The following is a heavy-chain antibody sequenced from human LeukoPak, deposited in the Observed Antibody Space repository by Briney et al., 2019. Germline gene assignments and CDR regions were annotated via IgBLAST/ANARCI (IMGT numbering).Heavy chain of an antibody. J-gene: IGHJ3*02. CDR1: GFTFSSYW. D-gene: IGHD6-19*01. V-gene: IGHV3-7*01. CDR2: IKQDGSEK. CDR3: AREGEQWLESAFDI. Sequence: GGSLRLSCAASGFTFSSYWMTWVRQAPGKGLEWVANIKQDGSEKYYVDSVKGRFTISRDNAKNSLYLQMSSLRVEDTAVYYCAREGEQWLESAFDIWGQGTMVTVSS.